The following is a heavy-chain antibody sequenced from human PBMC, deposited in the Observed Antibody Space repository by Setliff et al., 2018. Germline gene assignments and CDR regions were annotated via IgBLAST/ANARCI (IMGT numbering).Heavy chain of an antibody. CDR3: ARARTAYSCGLDV. V-gene: IGHV4-59*01. Sequence: SETLSLTCTVSGGSISPYFWSWIRQSPGKGLEWIGYIYHNGNTNSNPSLKTRVTMSVDTSKNQFALNLRSVTAADSAVYYCARARTAYSCGLDVWGQGTTVTVSS. D-gene: IGHD2-15*01. J-gene: IGHJ6*02. CDR1: GGSISPYF. CDR2: IYHNGNT.